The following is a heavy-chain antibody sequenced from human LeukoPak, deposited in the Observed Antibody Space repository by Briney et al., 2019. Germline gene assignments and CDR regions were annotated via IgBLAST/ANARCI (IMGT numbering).Heavy chain of an antibody. CDR2: IKTKTDGDRT. CDR3: TTLSDDVHY. J-gene: IGHJ4*02. D-gene: IGHD2-21*02. Sequence: GESLRLSCVVSGFTFSNAWMSWIRQAPGKGLEWVGRIKTKTDGDRTDYAAPVEGRFTISRDDSKNTLYLHLNSLRAEDTAVYYCTTLSDDVHYWGQGTLVTVS. V-gene: IGHV3-15*01. CDR1: GFTFSNAW.